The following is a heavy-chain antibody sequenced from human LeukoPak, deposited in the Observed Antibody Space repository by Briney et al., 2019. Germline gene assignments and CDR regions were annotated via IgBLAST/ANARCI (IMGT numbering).Heavy chain of an antibody. CDR2: IYYSGST. D-gene: IGHD6-13*01. J-gene: IGHJ6*03. V-gene: IGHV4-59*12. CDR3: ARDLAAGSPPYYYYMDV. CDR1: GGSISSYY. Sequence: SETLSLTCTVSGGSISSYYWSWIRQPPGKGLEWIGYIYYSGSTNYNPSLKSRVTISVDTSKNQFSLKLSSVTAADTAVYYCARDLAAGSPPYYYYMDVWGKGTTVTVSS.